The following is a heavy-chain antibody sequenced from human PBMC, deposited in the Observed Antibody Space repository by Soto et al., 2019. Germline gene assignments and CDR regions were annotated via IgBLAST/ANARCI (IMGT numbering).Heavy chain of an antibody. CDR2: THYSGST. J-gene: IGHJ4*02. D-gene: IGHD3-9*01. CDR3: ATAGGAYYNVLTGPCD. V-gene: IGHV4-59*08. CDR1: GGSISSYY. Sequence: SETLSLTCTVSGGSISSYYWSWIRQPPGKGLEWIGYTHYSGSTNYNPSLKSRVTISVDTSKNQFSLKLSSVTAADTAVYYCATAGGAYYNVLTGPCDWGQGTLVTVSS.